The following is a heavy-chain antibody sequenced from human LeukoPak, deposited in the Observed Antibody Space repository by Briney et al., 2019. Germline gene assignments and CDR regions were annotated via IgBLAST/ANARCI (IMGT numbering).Heavy chain of an antibody. V-gene: IGHV4-39*07. CDR1: GGSISSSCYY. J-gene: IGHJ6*03. CDR2: TYYSGST. Sequence: SETLSLTCTVSGGSISSSCYYWGWIRQPPGQGLEWIGSTYYSGSTYYNPSLKSRVTISLDTSKNQFSLNLTSVTAADTAVYYCARITYYYYSMDVWGKGTTVSVS. D-gene: IGHD1-14*01. CDR3: ARITYYYYSMDV.